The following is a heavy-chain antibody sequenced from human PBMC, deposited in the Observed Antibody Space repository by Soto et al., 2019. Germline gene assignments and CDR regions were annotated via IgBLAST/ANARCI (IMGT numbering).Heavy chain of an antibody. CDR1: GFTFGDYA. V-gene: IGHV3-49*04. J-gene: IGHJ6*02. Sequence: EVQLVESGGGLVQPGRSLRLACIASGFTFGDYAMSWVRQAPGRGLEWVGFIRSKAYGGTTEYAASLKGKFTISRDDSKSIAYLQMESLKTEDTGVYYCTRDSSPLEGWGSYWSTYYGMDVWGQGTTVTVSS. CDR2: IRSKAYGGTT. D-gene: IGHD1-26*01. CDR3: TRDSSPLEGWGSYWSTYYGMDV.